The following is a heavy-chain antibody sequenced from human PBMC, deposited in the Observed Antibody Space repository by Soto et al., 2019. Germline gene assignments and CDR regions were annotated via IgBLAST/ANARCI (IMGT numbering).Heavy chain of an antibody. CDR1: GGSVSSGGSY. CDR3: LIEPNYYGSGGSSAPHFDW. D-gene: IGHD3-22*01. Sequence: SETLALPCAVSGGSVSSGGSYWSWIRQHPVKGLEWIGYIFTGGRTSYNQSLQSRVAISADRSTNQFSPRLSPVTAADTAVYYLLIEPNYYGSGGSSAPHFDWLVQGTLVSV. V-gene: IGHV4-31*02. J-gene: IGHJ4*02. CDR2: IFTGGRT.